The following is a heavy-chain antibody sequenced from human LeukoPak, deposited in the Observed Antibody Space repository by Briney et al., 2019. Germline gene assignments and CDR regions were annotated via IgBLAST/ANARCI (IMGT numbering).Heavy chain of an antibody. CDR1: GFTFSDYE. CDR3: ASRITMVRGG. V-gene: IGHV3-48*03. D-gene: IGHD3-10*01. Sequence: GGSLRLSCAASGFTFSDYEMNWVRQAPGKGLEWVSYISASGPTKYYADSVMGRFTISRDNARNSLYLQMNSLRAEDTAVYYCASRITMVRGGGGQGTLVTVSS. CDR2: ISASGPTK. J-gene: IGHJ4*02.